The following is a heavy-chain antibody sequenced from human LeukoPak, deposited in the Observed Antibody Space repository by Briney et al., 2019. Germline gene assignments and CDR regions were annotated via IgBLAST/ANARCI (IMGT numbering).Heavy chain of an antibody. CDR2: IYPGDSDT. Sequence: GESLKISCKGSGYSFTSYWIGWVRQMPGKGLEWMGIIYPGDSDTRYSPSFQGQGTIPADKSISTAYLQWSGLKASDTAMYYCARHSGLTPEGMDVWGQGTTVTVSS. CDR3: ARHSGLTPEGMDV. CDR1: GYSFTSYW. V-gene: IGHV5-51*01. J-gene: IGHJ6*02. D-gene: IGHD3-9*01.